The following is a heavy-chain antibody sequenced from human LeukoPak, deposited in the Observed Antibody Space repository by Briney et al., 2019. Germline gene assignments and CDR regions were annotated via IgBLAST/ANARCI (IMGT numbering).Heavy chain of an antibody. CDR1: RFTFSTYT. D-gene: IGHD6-19*01. CDR3: ARVYSSGWSY. V-gene: IGHV3-48*04. CDR2: ISSSGSTI. J-gene: IGHJ4*02. Sequence: GGSLRLSCGASRFTFSTYTMNWVRQAPGKGLEWVSYISSSGSTIYYADSVKGRFTISRDNAKKSLYLQMNSLRAEDTAVYYCARVYSSGWSYWGQGTLVTVSS.